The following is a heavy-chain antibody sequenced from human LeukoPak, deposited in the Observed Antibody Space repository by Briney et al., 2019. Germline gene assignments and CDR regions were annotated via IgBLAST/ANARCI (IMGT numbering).Heavy chain of an antibody. Sequence: SETLSLTCTVSGGSISSYYWSWIRQPPGKGLEWIGRIYISGSIDYNPSLKSRVTMSVDPSKNQLSLELSSVTAADTAVYYCARVSVAGYSSSWYPFDYWGQGILVTVSS. J-gene: IGHJ4*02. CDR3: ARVSVAGYSSSWYPFDY. CDR1: GGSISSYY. V-gene: IGHV4-4*07. CDR2: IYISGSI. D-gene: IGHD6-13*01.